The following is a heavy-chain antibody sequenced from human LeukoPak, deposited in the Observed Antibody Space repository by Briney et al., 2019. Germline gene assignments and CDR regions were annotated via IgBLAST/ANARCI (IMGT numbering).Heavy chain of an antibody. D-gene: IGHD6-13*01. CDR2: FDPEDGET. CDR3: ATISRSSWYGTPFDY. V-gene: IGHV1-24*01. J-gene: IGHJ4*02. CDR1: GYTFTGYY. Sequence: ASVKVSCKASGYTFTGYYMLWVRQAPGQGLEWMGGFDPEDGETIYAQKFQGRVTMTEDTSTDTAYMELSSLRSEDTAVYYCATISRSSWYGTPFDYWGQGTLVTVSS.